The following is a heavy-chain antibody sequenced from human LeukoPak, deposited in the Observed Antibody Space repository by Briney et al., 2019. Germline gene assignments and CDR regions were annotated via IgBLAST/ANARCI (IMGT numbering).Heavy chain of an antibody. V-gene: IGHV1-46*01. CDR2: IDPSGGST. CDR1: GYTFTSYG. Sequence: ASVKVSCKASGYTFTSYGISWVRQAPGQGLEWMGIIDPSGGSTSYAQNFQGGVTMTRDATTNTVYLELSSLRSEDTAVYYCARDFGEMPNYWGQGTLVTVSS. CDR3: ARDFGEMPNY. J-gene: IGHJ4*02. D-gene: IGHD5-24*01.